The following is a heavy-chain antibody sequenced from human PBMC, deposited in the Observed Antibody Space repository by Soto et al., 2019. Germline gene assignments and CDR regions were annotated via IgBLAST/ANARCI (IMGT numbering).Heavy chain of an antibody. CDR1: GGSISSYY. CDR2: IYYSGST. Sequence: PSETLSLTCTVSGGSISSYYWSWIRQPPGKGLEWIGYIYYSGSTNYNPSLKSRVTISVDTSKNQFSLKLSSVTAADTAVYYCVRGSPMASISGYYYYGMDVWGQGTTVTVSS. V-gene: IGHV4-59*01. J-gene: IGHJ6*02. CDR3: VRGSPMASISGYYYYGMDV. D-gene: IGHD5-12*01.